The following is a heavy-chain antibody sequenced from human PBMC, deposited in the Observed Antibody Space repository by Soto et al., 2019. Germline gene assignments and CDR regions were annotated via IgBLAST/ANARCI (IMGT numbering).Heavy chain of an antibody. Sequence: ASVKVSCKASGYTFTTYAMHWVRQAPGQRLEWMGWINAGNGNTKYSQKFQGRVTITRDTSASTAYMELSSRRSEDTAVYYCARARGGLTYYYDSSGSPLDYWGQGTLVTVSS. J-gene: IGHJ4*02. CDR1: GYTFTTYA. V-gene: IGHV1-3*01. CDR3: ARARGGLTYYYDSSGSPLDY. D-gene: IGHD3-22*01. CDR2: INAGNGNT.